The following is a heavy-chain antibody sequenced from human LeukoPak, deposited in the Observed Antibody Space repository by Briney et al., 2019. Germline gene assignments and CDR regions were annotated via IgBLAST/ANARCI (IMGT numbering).Heavy chain of an antibody. V-gene: IGHV1-46*01. D-gene: IGHD1-7*01. J-gene: IGHJ5*02. Sequence: ASVKVSCKASGYTFTSYYMHWVRQAPGQGLEWMGIIYPSGGSTSYAQKFQGRVTMTSDMSTSTVYMELSGLRTEETAVYYCARDLRLELRGQPRNWFDPWGQGTLVTVSS. CDR1: GYTFTSYY. CDR3: ARDLRLELRGQPRNWFDP. CDR2: IYPSGGST.